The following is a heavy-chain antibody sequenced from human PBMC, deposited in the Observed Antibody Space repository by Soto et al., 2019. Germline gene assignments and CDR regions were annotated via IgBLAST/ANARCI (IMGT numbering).Heavy chain of an antibody. V-gene: IGHV3-23*01. Sequence: GGSLRLSCAASGFTFSSYAMSWVRQAPGKGLEWVSAISGSGGSTYYADSVKGRFTISRDNSKNTLYLQMNSLRDEDTAVYYWARGQKLVRRTNAYWGQGTLVTVSS. D-gene: IGHD6-13*01. J-gene: IGHJ4*02. CDR3: ARGQKLVRRTNAY. CDR1: GFTFSSYA. CDR2: ISGSGGST.